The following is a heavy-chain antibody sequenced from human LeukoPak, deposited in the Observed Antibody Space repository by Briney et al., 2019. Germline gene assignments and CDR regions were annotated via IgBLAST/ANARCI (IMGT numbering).Heavy chain of an antibody. V-gene: IGHV3-48*02. CDR1: GFTFSSYG. CDR3: ARDRGYGDYVGAFDI. Sequence: GGSLRLSCAASGFTFSSYGMNWVRQAPGKGLEWVSHISSSSSTIYYADSVKGRFTISRDNAKNSLCLQMNSLRDEDTAVYYCARDRGYGDYVGAFDIWGQGTMVTVSS. J-gene: IGHJ3*02. CDR2: ISSSSSTI. D-gene: IGHD4-17*01.